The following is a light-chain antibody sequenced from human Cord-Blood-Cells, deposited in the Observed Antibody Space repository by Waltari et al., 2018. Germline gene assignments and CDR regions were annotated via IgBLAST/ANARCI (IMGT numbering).Light chain of an antibody. V-gene: IGKV3-11*01. Sequence: EIVLTQSPATLSLSPGERATLSCRASQCVSSYLAWYQQKPGQAPRLLIYDASNRATGIPARFSGSGSGTDFTLTISSLEPEDFAVYYCQQRSNWPPLTFGGGTKMEIK. CDR2: DAS. CDR1: QCVSSY. J-gene: IGKJ4*01. CDR3: QQRSNWPPLT.